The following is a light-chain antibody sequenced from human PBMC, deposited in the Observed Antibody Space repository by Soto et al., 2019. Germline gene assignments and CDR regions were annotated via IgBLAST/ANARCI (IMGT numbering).Light chain of an antibody. CDR2: DAS. V-gene: IGKV3-20*01. CDR1: ESVSRN. Sequence: VVMTQSPATLSVSPWERATLSCRASESVSRNLAWYQQKPGQAPRLLIYDASSRATGIPDRFSGSGSGTDFTLTISRLEPEDFAVYYCQQYGSSLITFGQGTRLEIK. J-gene: IGKJ5*01. CDR3: QQYGSSLIT.